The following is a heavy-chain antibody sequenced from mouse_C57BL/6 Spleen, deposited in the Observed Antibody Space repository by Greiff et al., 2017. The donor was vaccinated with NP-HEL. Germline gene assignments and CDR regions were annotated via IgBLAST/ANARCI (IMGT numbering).Heavy chain of an antibody. CDR2: IDPSDSYT. J-gene: IGHJ4*01. CDR1: GYTFTSYW. Sequence: QVQLQQPGAELVKPGASVKLSCKASGYTFTSYWMQWVKQRPGQGLEWIGEIDPSDSYTNYNQKFKGKATLTVDTSSRTAYMQLSSLTSEDSAVYYCARVVANGYAMDYWGQGTSVTVSS. V-gene: IGHV1-50*01. D-gene: IGHD1-1*01. CDR3: ARVVANGYAMDY.